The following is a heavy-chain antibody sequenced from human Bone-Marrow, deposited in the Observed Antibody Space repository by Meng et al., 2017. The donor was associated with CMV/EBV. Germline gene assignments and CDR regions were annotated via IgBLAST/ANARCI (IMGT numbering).Heavy chain of an antibody. Sequence: SVKVSCKASGGTFSSYSINWVRQAPGQGLEWVGGIIPFLGTANYTQKFQGRVTITTDESTSTASMELNSLRSEDTAVYYCSRLRFLEFLSNPTDYEMDVWGQGTTVTVSS. CDR3: SRLRFLEFLSNPTDYEMDV. D-gene: IGHD3-3*01. CDR2: IIPFLGTA. CDR1: GGTFSSYS. V-gene: IGHV1-69*05. J-gene: IGHJ6*02.